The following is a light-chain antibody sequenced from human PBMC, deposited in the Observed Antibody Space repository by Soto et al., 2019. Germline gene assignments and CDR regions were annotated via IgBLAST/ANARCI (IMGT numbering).Light chain of an antibody. CDR2: GAS. CDR3: QQYGSTPLT. J-gene: IGKJ4*01. V-gene: IGKV3-20*01. Sequence: EIVLTQSPATLSLSPGGRATLSCRASQSVNRNYVAWYQQKPGQSPRLLIYGASNRASGIPDRFSGSASGADFTLSIARLEPEDFAMYYCQQYGSTPLTFGGGTKVDIK. CDR1: QSVNRNY.